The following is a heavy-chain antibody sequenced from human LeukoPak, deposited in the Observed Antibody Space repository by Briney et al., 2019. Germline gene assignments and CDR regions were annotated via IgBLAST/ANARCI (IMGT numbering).Heavy chain of an antibody. CDR3: ARSSGWQPDFDY. CDR1: GFTFSNYA. J-gene: IGHJ4*02. V-gene: IGHV3-33*01. CDR2: IWYDGSNK. Sequence: GGSQRLSCAASGFTFSNYAMHWVRQAPGKGLEWVAVIWYDGSNKYYADSVKGRFTISRDNSKNTLYLQMNSLRAEDTAVYYCARSSGWQPDFDYWGQGTLVTVSS. D-gene: IGHD6-19*01.